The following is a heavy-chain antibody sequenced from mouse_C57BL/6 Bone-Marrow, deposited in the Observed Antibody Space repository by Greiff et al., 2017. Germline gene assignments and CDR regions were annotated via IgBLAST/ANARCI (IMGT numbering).Heavy chain of an antibody. CDR1: GYTFTSYW. CDR3: ASDYYGSGDAVAY. Sequence: VQLQESGAELAKPGASVKLSCKASGYTFTSYWMHWVKQRPGQGLEWIGYINPSSGYTKYNQKFKDKATLTADKSSSTAYMQLSSLTYEDAAVYYCASDYYGSGDAVAYWGQGTLVTVSA. J-gene: IGHJ3*01. V-gene: IGHV1-7*01. CDR2: INPSSGYT. D-gene: IGHD1-1*01.